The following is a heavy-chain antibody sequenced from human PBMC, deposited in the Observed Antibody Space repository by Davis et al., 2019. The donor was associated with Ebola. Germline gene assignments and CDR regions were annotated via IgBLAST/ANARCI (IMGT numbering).Heavy chain of an antibody. D-gene: IGHD6-13*01. CDR3: ARRLSSPYFDY. V-gene: IGHV4-59*08. J-gene: IGHJ4*02. CDR1: GGSISSYY. Sequence: MPSETLSLTCTVSGGSISSYYWSWIRQPPGKGLEWIGYIYYSGSTHYNPSLQSRVTFSVDTSKNQFSLNLRSMTAADTAVYYCARRLSSPYFDYWGQGILVTVSS. CDR2: IYYSGST.